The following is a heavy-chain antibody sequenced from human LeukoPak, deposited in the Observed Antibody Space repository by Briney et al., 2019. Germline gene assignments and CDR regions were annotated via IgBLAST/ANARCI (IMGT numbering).Heavy chain of an antibody. CDR3: AKDISVDYDILTGYYNAPFNY. J-gene: IGHJ4*02. CDR1: GFTFSSYA. CDR2: ISGSGGST. D-gene: IGHD3-9*01. V-gene: IGHV3-23*01. Sequence: GGSLRLSCAASGFTFSSYAMSWVRQAPGKGLEWVSAISGSGGSTYYADSVKGRFTISRDNSKNTLYLQMNSLRAEDTAVYYCAKDISVDYDILTGYYNAPFNYWGQGTLVTVSS.